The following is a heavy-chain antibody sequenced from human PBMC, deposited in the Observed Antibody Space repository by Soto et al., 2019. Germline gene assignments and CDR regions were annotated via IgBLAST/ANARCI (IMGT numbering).Heavy chain of an antibody. CDR2: IYYSGST. CDR3: ARHVTGIAVAGTFWFDP. Sequence: TPGKGLEWIWSIYYSGSTYYNPSLKSRVTISVDTSKNQFSLKLSSVTAADTAVYYCARHVTGIAVAGTFWFDPWGQGTLVTVSS. D-gene: IGHD6-19*01. V-gene: IGHV4-39*01. J-gene: IGHJ5*02.